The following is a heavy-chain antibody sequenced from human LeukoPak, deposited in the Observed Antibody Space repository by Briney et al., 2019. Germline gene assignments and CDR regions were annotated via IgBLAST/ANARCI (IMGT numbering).Heavy chain of an antibody. J-gene: IGHJ4*02. CDR1: GYTFTSYG. Sequence: ASVKVSCKASGYTFTSYGITWVRQAPGQGLEWMGWINLKSGGTNYAQKFQAGVTMTRETSISTAYMELSRLRSDDTAVYYCAREDSTGYPSLDYRGQGTLVTVSS. CDR2: INLKSGGT. V-gene: IGHV1-2*02. D-gene: IGHD3-22*01. CDR3: AREDSTGYPSLDY.